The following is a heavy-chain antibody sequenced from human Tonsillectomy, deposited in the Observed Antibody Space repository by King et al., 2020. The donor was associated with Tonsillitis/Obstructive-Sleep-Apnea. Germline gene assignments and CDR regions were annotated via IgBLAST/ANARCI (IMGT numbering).Heavy chain of an antibody. Sequence: VQLQQWGAGLLKPSETLSLTCAVYGGSFSGYYWSWLRQPPGKGLEWVSVIYSGGSTYYADSVKGRFTISRDNSKNTLYLQMNSLRAEDTAVYYCAREFGSNYYYYYMDVWGKGTTVTVSS. J-gene: IGHJ6*03. D-gene: IGHD3-10*01. V-gene: IGHV3-53*01. CDR1: GGSFSGYY. CDR3: AREFGSNYYYYYMDV. CDR2: IYSGGST.